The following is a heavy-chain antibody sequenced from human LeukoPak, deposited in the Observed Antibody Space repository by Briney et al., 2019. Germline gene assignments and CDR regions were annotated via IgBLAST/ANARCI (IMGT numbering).Heavy chain of an antibody. CDR1: GYTFTSYD. CDR2: MNPNSGDT. Sequence: ASVKVSCKASGYTFTSYDINWVRQATGQGLEWMGWMNPNSGDTGYAQEFQGRVTMTRNTSISTAYMELTSLRSEDTAVYYCARAWGGYDYYGMDVWGQGTTVTVSS. J-gene: IGHJ6*02. D-gene: IGHD7-27*01. CDR3: ARAWGGYDYYGMDV. V-gene: IGHV1-8*01.